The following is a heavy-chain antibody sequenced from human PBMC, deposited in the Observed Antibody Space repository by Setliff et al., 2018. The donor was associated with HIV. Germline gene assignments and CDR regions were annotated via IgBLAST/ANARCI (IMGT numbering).Heavy chain of an antibody. CDR3: ARQYSSGLTDY. V-gene: IGHV1-18*01. J-gene: IGHJ4*02. Sequence: AASVKVSCKASGYTFTSYGISWVRQAPGQGLERMGWISAYNGNTNYAQKLQGRVTMTTDTSTSTAYMELRSLRSDDTAVYYCARQYSSGLTDYWGQGTLVTVSS. D-gene: IGHD6-19*01. CDR1: GYTFTSYG. CDR2: ISAYNGNT.